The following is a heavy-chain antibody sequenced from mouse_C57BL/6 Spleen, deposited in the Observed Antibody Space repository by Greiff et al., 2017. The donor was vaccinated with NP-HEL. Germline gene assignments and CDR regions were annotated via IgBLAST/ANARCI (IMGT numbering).Heavy chain of an antibody. CDR3: ARGDWGNYFDY. CDR1: GYAFSSSW. V-gene: IGHV1-82*01. D-gene: IGHD4-1*01. CDR2: IYPGDGDT. J-gene: IGHJ2*01. Sequence: QVQLQQSGPELVKPGASVKISCKASGYAFSSSWMNWVKQRPGKGLEWIGRIYPGDGDTNYNGKFKGKATLTADKSSSTAYMQLSSLTSEDSAVYFCARGDWGNYFDYWGQGTTLTVSS.